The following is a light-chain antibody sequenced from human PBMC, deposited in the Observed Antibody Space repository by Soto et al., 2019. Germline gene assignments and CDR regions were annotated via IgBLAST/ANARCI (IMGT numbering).Light chain of an antibody. V-gene: IGKV1-5*03. CDR3: QQYKSFSLT. J-gene: IGKJ4*01. CDR1: QSIDSW. CDR2: KTS. Sequence: DIQMTQSPSTLSASVGDRVTITCRASQSIDSWLAWYQQKPGKAPKLLIYKTSNLESGVPSRFSGSGSGTEISLTSSSLQTDDFATYYCQQYKSFSLTFGVGTRVEVK.